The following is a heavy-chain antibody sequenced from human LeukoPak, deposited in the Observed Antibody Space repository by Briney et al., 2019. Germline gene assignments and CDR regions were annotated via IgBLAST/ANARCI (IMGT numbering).Heavy chain of an antibody. CDR3: ARGDPHADL. CDR1: GLTFSSYS. CDR2: ISSGGNYI. V-gene: IGHV3-21*01. Sequence: GGSLRLSCAASGLTFSSYSMTWVRQAPGKGLQWVSSISSGGNYIYYADSLKGRFTISRDNARTSLYLQMNSLRVEDTGVYYCARGDPHADLWGQGTLVTVSS. J-gene: IGHJ5*02.